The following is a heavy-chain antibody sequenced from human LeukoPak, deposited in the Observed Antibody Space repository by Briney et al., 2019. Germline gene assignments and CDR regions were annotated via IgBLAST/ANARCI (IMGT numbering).Heavy chain of an antibody. D-gene: IGHD3-22*01. CDR1: GGSISNYY. Sequence: PSETLSLTCTVSGGSISNYYWSWNRQPPGRGLEWIGYISYSGSTNYNPSLKSRVTISVDTSKNQFSLKLTSVTAADTAVYYCARAEDAYYYDSSGFDPWGQGTLVTVSS. V-gene: IGHV4-59*01. J-gene: IGHJ5*02. CDR3: ARAEDAYYYDSSGFDP. CDR2: ISYSGST.